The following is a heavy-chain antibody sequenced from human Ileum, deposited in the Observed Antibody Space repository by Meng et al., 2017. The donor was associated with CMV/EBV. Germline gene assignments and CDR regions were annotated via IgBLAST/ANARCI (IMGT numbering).Heavy chain of an antibody. D-gene: IGHD3-16*01. CDR3: ATYRKGDGGRGS. CDR2: LYYNGIR. Sequence: VSAQGSGPRLVKPSQTLSLTCTVAGDSVSSGNNHWGWIRQPAGKGLEWIGQLYYNGIRYYNPSLESRLTISTDTSRNVFSLKLSSVTAADTAVYYCATYRKGDGGRGSWGQGTLVTVSS. V-gene: IGHV4-61*02. CDR1: GDSVSSGNNH. J-gene: IGHJ5*02.